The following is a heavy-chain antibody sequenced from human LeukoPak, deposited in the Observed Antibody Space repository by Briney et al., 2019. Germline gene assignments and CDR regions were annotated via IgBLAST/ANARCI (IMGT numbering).Heavy chain of an antibody. CDR3: ARDLNSSR. D-gene: IGHD2/OR15-2a*01. Sequence: PGGSLRHSCAASGFTFSSYAMHWVRQAPGKGLEYVSAISSNGGSTYYANSVKGRFTISRDNSKNTLYLQMGSLRAEDMAVYYCARDLNSSRWGQGTLVTVSS. V-gene: IGHV3-64*01. CDR1: GFTFSSYA. J-gene: IGHJ4*02. CDR2: ISSNGGST.